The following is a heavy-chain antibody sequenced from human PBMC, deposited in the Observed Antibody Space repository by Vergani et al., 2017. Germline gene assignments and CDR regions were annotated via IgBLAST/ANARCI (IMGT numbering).Heavy chain of an antibody. D-gene: IGHD3-3*01. CDR1: GGSISSSSYY. Sequence: QLQLQESGPGLVKPSETLSLTCTVSGGSISSSSYYWGWIRQPPGKGLEWIGSIYYSGSTYYNPSLKSRVTISVDTSKIQFSLKLSSVTAADTAVYYCARLYNYDFWSGYSYYFYYWGQGTLVTVSS. V-gene: IGHV4-39*01. CDR3: ARLYNYDFWSGYSYYFYY. J-gene: IGHJ4*02. CDR2: IYYSGST.